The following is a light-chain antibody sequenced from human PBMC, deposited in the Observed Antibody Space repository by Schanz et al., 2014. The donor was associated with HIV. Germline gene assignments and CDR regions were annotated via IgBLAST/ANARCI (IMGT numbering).Light chain of an antibody. J-gene: IGKJ1*01. CDR2: ATS. V-gene: IGKV3D-15*01. CDR1: QRLSSSY. CDR3: QQYNNWPPIT. Sequence: EIVLTQSPGSLSLSPGGRATLSCGASQRLSSSYLAWYQQKRDQPPRLVIYATSTRAAGIPDRFSGTGSGTEFTLPISSLQSEDFAVYYCQQYNNWPPITFGQGTKVEIK.